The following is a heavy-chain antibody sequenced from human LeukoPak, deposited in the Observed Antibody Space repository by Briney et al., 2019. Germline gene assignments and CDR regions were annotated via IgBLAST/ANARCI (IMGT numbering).Heavy chain of an antibody. V-gene: IGHV3-23*01. CDR2: ISGSGGST. J-gene: IGHJ4*02. CDR3: ARGGYDSSGYYWVILVY. Sequence: PGGSLRLSCAASGFTFSSYGMSWVRQAPGKGLEWVSAISGSGGSTYYADSVKGRFTISRDNSKNTLYLQMNSLRAEDTAVYYCARGGYDSSGYYWVILVYWGRGTLVTVSS. CDR1: GFTFSSYG. D-gene: IGHD3-22*01.